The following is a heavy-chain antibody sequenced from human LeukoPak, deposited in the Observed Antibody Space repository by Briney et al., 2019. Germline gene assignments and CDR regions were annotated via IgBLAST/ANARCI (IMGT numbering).Heavy chain of an antibody. V-gene: IGHV3-20*04. Sequence: GGSLRLSCAASGFTFDDYGMSWVRQVPGKGLEWVSGINWNGGSTGNADSVKGRFTISRDNAKNSLYLQMNSLRGEDTASYYCARGGTDYDTSGYYSDYFYHYMDVWGKGTTVTISS. CDR1: GFTFDDYG. CDR2: INWNGGST. D-gene: IGHD3-22*01. J-gene: IGHJ6*03. CDR3: ARGGTDYDTSGYYSDYFYHYMDV.